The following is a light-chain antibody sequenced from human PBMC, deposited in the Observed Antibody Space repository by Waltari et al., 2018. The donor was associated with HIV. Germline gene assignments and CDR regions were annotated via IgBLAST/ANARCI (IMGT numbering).Light chain of an antibody. CDR2: FGS. Sequence: DIVMTQSPLSLAVTPGESASISCRSSQSLRHGDGFDYLDWYLQKPGQSPQLLIYFGSNRASGVPDRFRGSGSGADFSLEISKVEAEDVGLYFCMQTLQTPLTFGGGTKVEIK. CDR1: QSLRHGDGFDY. J-gene: IGKJ4*01. V-gene: IGKV2-28*01. CDR3: MQTLQTPLT.